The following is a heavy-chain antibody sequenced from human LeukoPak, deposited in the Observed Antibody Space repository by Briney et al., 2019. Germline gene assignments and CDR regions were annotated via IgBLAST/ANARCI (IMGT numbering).Heavy chain of an antibody. V-gene: IGHV3-11*01. D-gene: IGHD4-17*01. CDR1: GLTFSDYY. Sequence: PGGSLRLSCAASGLTFSDYYMSWIRQAPGKGLEWVSYISSSGSTIYYADSVKGRFTISRDNAKNSLYLQMNSLRAEDTAVYYCASTTTVTTFLGYWGQGTLVTVSS. CDR2: ISSSGSTI. J-gene: IGHJ4*02. CDR3: ASTTTVTTFLGY.